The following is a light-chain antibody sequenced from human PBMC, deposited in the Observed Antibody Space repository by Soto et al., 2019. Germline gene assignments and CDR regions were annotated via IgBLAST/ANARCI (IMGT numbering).Light chain of an antibody. J-gene: IGKJ1*01. Sequence: DVQMTESPSTLSASVGDGVTITCRASQSISSWLAWYQQKPVKAPKLLIYDASSLESGVPSRFSGSGSGTEFTLTISSLQPDDFATYYCQQYNSYSQTFGQGTKVDI. CDR1: QSISSW. CDR3: QQYNSYSQT. V-gene: IGKV1-5*01. CDR2: DAS.